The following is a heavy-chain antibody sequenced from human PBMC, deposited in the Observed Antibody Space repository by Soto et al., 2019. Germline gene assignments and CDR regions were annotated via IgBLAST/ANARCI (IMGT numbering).Heavy chain of an antibody. Sequence: QVQLVQSGAEVKKPGSSVKVSCKTSGVSFNNNGIGWVRQAPGHGLEWMGGVSPPFRTSNYAGKFQGRISITADASTGTVNMELSSLTSEDTALYYCARVLYYGSGSYSPYGMDVWGQGTTVTVSS. CDR2: VSPPFRTS. CDR1: GVSFNNNG. D-gene: IGHD3-10*01. V-gene: IGHV1-69*01. CDR3: ARVLYYGSGSYSPYGMDV. J-gene: IGHJ6*02.